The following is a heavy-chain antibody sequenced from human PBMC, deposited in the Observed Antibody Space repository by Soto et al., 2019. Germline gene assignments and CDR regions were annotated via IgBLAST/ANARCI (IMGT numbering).Heavy chain of an antibody. J-gene: IGHJ4*02. CDR3: ARDSGPYYYDSSGYFGY. D-gene: IGHD3-22*01. V-gene: IGHV1-69*13. CDR1: GGTLSSYA. CDR2: IIPIFGTA. Sequence: SVKVSCKASGGTLSSYAISWVRQAPGQGLEWMGGIIPIFGTANYAQKFQGRVTITADESTSTAYMELSSLRSEDTAVYYCARDSGPYYYDSSGYFGYWGQGTLVTVSS.